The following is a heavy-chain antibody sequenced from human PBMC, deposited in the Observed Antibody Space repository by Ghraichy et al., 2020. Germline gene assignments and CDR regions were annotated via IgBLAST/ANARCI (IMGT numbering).Heavy chain of an antibody. CDR3: ARASRVVRFYYYDGMDV. J-gene: IGHJ6*02. Sequence: GGSLRLSCVGSGFTLSSYNMNWVRQSPGKGLEWVSYITTSSRSIFYADSVKGRFTISRDNAKNSVSLQMNSLRDEDTVVYYCARASRVVRFYYYDGMDVCGQGTTVTVSS. CDR1: GFTLSSYN. V-gene: IGHV3-48*02. D-gene: IGHD4-23*01. CDR2: ITTSSRSI.